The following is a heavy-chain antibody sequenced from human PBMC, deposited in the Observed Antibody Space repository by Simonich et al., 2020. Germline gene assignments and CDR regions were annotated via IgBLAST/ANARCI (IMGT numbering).Heavy chain of an antibody. V-gene: IGHV4-39*01. CDR3: ARQRVLMVYAIDY. J-gene: IGHJ4*02. CDR2: IYYSGST. Sequence: QLQLQESGPGLVKPSETLSLTCTVSGGSISSSCYYWGWIRQPPGKGLGWIGSIYYSGSTYYNPSLKSRVTISVDTSKNQFSLKLSSVTAADTAVYYCARQRVLMVYAIDYWGQGTLVTVSS. D-gene: IGHD2-8*01. CDR1: GGSISSSCYY.